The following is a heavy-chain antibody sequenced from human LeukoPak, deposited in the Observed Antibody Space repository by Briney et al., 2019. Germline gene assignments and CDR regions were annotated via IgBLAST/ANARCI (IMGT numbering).Heavy chain of an antibody. V-gene: IGHV4-34*01. CDR2: INHSGST. D-gene: IGHD4-17*01. Sequence: SETLSLTCAVYGGSFRGYYWSWIRQPPGKGLEWIGEINHSGSTNYNPSLKSRVTISVDTSKNQCSLKLSSVTAADTAVYYCARVRYGDLDYWGQGTLVTVSS. J-gene: IGHJ4*02. CDR3: ARVRYGDLDY. CDR1: GGSFRGYY.